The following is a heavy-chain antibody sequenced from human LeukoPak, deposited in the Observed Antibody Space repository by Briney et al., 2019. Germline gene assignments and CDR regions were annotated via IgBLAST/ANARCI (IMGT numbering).Heavy chain of an antibody. J-gene: IGHJ4*02. CDR3: AAMTSVTTGDY. V-gene: IGHV3-30*04. CDR1: GFTFSSYA. CDR2: ISYDGSNK. Sequence: GGSLRLSCAASGFTFSSYAMHWVRQAPGKGLEWVAVISYDGSNKYYADSVKGRFTISRDNSKNTLYLQMNSLGAEDTAVYYCAAMTSVTTGDYWGQGTLVTVSS. D-gene: IGHD4-11*01.